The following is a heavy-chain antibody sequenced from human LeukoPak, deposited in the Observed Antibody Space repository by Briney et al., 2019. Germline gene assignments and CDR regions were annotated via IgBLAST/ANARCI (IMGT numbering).Heavy chain of an antibody. Sequence: GGSLRLSCAASGFSVSYNYMSWVRQVPGKGLEWASVIYANGRTYYADSVKGRFTISRDNSQNTVDLQMNSLRDEDTAMYYCSTTVPNVVATMITDYWGQGTLVTVPS. D-gene: IGHD5-12*01. J-gene: IGHJ4*02. CDR3: STTVPNVVATMITDY. CDR1: GFSVSYNY. CDR2: IYANGRT. V-gene: IGHV3-53*01.